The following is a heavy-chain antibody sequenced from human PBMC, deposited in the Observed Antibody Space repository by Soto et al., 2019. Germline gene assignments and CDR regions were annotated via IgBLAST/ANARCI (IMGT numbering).Heavy chain of an antibody. CDR3: ARDFVPAAGTSWAANRLDT. CDR1: GFTFSTYA. D-gene: IGHD6-13*01. J-gene: IGHJ5*02. V-gene: IGHV3-30-3*01. Sequence: QVQLVESGGGVVQPGMSLRLSCAASGFTFSTYAMYWVRQPPGEGLEWVAVISYDGNNNYYTDSVKGRFTISRDNSKNTLYLQMNNLRSEDTALYSCARDFVPAAGTSWAANRLDTWGEGTLVTVSS. CDR2: ISYDGNNN.